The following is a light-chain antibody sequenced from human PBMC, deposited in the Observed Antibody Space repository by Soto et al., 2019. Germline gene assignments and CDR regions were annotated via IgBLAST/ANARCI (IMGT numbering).Light chain of an antibody. Sequence: DIRMTQSPSSLSASVGDRITITCQASQDINNFLNWYQQKPGKAPRLLIYDTSNVEGGVPSRFRGTGSWTDFTFTISSLQPEDIATYYCQQYENLPPTFGGGTNVEIK. V-gene: IGKV1-33*01. J-gene: IGKJ4*01. CDR1: QDINNF. CDR3: QQYENLPPT. CDR2: DTS.